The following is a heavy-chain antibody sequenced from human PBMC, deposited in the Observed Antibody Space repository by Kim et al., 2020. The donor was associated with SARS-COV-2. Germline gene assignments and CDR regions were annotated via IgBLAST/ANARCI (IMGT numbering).Heavy chain of an antibody. J-gene: IGHJ4*02. D-gene: IGHD6-13*01. CDR2: ISFDGNTK. CDR3: GTRGKSSRSWYLIDY. Sequence: GGSLRLSCAASGFTFSSYGMHWVRQAPGKGLEWVAIISFDGNTKYYADSVKGRFTISRDNSKNTLYLEMNSLRPEDTAVYYCGTRGKSSRSWYLIDYWGQGTLVTVSS. CDR1: GFTFSSYG. V-gene: IGHV3-30*19.